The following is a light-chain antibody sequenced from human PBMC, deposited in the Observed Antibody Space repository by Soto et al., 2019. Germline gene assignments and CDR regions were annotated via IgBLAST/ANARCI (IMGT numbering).Light chain of an antibody. CDR1: SSDVGGYKY. Sequence: QSALTQPASVSGSPGQSLTISCTGTSSDVGGYKYVSWYQQQPGKVPKLMIYEVSNRPSGVPNRFSGSKSGNTASLTISGLQAEDEADYYCSSYTSTNAWVFGGGTKLTVL. CDR2: EVS. CDR3: SSYTSTNAWV. V-gene: IGLV2-14*01. J-gene: IGLJ3*02.